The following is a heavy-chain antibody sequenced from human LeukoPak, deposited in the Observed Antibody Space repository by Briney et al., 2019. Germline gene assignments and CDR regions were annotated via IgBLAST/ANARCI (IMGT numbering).Heavy chain of an antibody. V-gene: IGHV4-39*07. CDR2: IYYSGST. CDR3: ARVVVDSSSWYEQLWSWSNYFDY. D-gene: IGHD6-13*01. Sequence: PSETLSLTCTVSGGSISSSSYYWGWIRQPPGKGLEWIGSIYYSGSTYYNPSLRSRVTISVDTSKNQFSLKLSSVTAADTAVYYCARVVVDSSSWYEQLWSWSNYFDYWGQGTLVTVSS. CDR1: GGSISSSSYY. J-gene: IGHJ4*02.